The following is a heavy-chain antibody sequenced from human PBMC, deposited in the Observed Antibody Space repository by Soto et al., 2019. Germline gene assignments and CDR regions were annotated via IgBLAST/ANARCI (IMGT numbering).Heavy chain of an antibody. CDR1: GYTFTNYD. Sequence: QVQLVQSGAEVKKSGASVKVSCKASGYTFTNYDIHWVRQATGQGLEWMGWMNPDSGNTGQSKQFQGRFTMTRDTSISTAYMEMSSLRSEDTAVYYCARGRFRRTWFDPWGQGTLVTVSS. CDR2: MNPDSGNT. J-gene: IGHJ5*02. D-gene: IGHD3-16*01. CDR3: ARGRFRRTWFDP. V-gene: IGHV1-8*01.